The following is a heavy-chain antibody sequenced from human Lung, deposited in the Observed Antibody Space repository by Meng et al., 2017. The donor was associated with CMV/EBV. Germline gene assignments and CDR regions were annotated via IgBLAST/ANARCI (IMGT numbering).Heavy chain of an antibody. V-gene: IGHV2-5*01. Sequence: CSFSGCSLVTSGVGVGWVRQPRGKALELLAFIYWNDDKRYIPSLKSRLTITKDTSNSQAVLTMTNMDPVDTATYCCARTTPRSCLNYWGQGTLVTVSS. J-gene: IGHJ4*02. CDR1: GCSLVTSGVG. D-gene: IGHD3-16*01. CDR3: ARTTPRSCLNY. CDR2: IYWNDDK.